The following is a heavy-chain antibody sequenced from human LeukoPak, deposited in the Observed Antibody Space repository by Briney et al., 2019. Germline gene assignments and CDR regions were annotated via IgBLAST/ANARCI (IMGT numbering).Heavy chain of an antibody. J-gene: IGHJ4*02. CDR2: MNPNSGNT. CDR1: GYTFTSYD. V-gene: IGHV1-8*03. CDR3: ARGRDVRYCSGGSCYADFDY. D-gene: IGHD2-15*01. Sequence: ASVKVSCKASGYTFTSYDINWVRQATGQGFEWMGWMNPNSGNTGYAQKFQGRVTITRNTSISTAYMELSSLRSEDTAVYYCARGRDVRYCSGGSCYADFDYWGQGTLVTVSS.